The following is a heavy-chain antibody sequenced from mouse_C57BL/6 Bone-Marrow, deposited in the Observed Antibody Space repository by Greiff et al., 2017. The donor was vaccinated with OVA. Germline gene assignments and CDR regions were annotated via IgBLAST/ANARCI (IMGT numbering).Heavy chain of an antibody. CDR1: GYTFTDYE. V-gene: IGHV1-15*01. D-gene: IGHD2-4*01. CDR3: TRLDYYDYDVDY. J-gene: IGHJ2*01. Sequence: QVQLQQSGAELVRPGASVTLSCKASGYTFTDYEMHWVKQTPVHGLEWIGAIDPETGGTAYNQKFKGKAILTADKSSSTAYMELRSLTSEDSAVYYCTRLDYYDYDVDYWGQGTTLTVSS. CDR2: IDPETGGT.